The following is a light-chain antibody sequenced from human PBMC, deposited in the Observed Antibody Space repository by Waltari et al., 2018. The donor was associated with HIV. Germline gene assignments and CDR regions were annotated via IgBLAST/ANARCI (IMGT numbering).Light chain of an antibody. J-gene: IGLJ1*01. CDR3: CSYSDRRIYV. V-gene: IGLV2-23*02. CDR1: SSDVGNYDL. Sequence: QSALTQPASVSGSLGQSITISCTGTSSDVGNYDLVSWYQQHPGKAPKIIIYEVNKRPPGASNRMSGSKSGNTASLTSSGLQAEDEADYYCCSYSDRRIYVFGSGTRVSAL. CDR2: EVN.